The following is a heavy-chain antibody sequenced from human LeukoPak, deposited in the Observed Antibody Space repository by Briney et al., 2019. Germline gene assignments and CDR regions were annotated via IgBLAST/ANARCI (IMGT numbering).Heavy chain of an antibody. CDR2: INPNSGGT. CDR1: GYTFTGYY. J-gene: IGHJ4*02. Sequence: ASVKVSCKASGYTFTGYYMHWVRQAPGQGLEWMGWINPNSGGTNYAQKFQGRVTMTRDTSISTAYMELSRLRSDDTAVYYCARVLRYDYGDYGDYWGQGTLVTVSS. V-gene: IGHV1-2*02. CDR3: ARVLRYDYGDYGDY. D-gene: IGHD4-17*01.